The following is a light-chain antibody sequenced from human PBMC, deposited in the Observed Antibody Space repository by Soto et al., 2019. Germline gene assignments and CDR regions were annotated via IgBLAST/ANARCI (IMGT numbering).Light chain of an antibody. J-gene: IGLJ1*01. CDR3: SSYTSSRTPYV. Sequence: QSALTQPASVSGSPGQSITISCTGTSSDVGGYNYVSWYQQHPGKAPKLMIYDVHNRPSGVSHRFSGSKSGNTVSLTISGLQAEDEADYYCSSYTSSRTPYVFGAGTKLTVL. V-gene: IGLV2-14*01. CDR1: SSDVGGYNY. CDR2: DVH.